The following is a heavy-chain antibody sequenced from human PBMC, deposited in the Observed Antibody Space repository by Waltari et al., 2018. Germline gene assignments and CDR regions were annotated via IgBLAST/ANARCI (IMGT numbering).Heavy chain of an antibody. CDR1: GYSFTSYW. V-gene: IGHV5-51*01. J-gene: IGHJ4*02. CDR2: IFPGYSYT. D-gene: IGHD3-22*01. CDR3: ARCPYDSSGYAFDY. Sequence: EVQLVQSGAEVKKPGESLKISCKGSGYSFTSYWIGWVRQMPGKGLGWMGIIFPGYSYTRYRPSFQGQVTISADKSISTAYLQWSSLKASDTAMYYCARCPYDSSGYAFDYWGQGTLVTVSS.